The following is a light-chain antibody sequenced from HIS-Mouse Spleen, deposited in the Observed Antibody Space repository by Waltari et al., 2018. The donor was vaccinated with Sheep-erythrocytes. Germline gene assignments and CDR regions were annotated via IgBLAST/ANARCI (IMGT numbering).Light chain of an antibody. Sequence: GQSITISCPGTSSDVGSYNLVSWYQQHPGKAPKLMIYEGSKRPSGVSNRFSGSKSGNTASLTISGLQAEDEADYYCSSYTSSSTWVFGGGTKLTVL. V-gene: IGLV2-14*02. CDR3: SSYTSSSTWV. CDR1: SSDVGSYNL. CDR2: EGS. J-gene: IGLJ3*02.